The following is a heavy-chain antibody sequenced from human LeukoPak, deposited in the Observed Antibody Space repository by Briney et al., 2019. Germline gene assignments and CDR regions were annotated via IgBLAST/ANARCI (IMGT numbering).Heavy chain of an antibody. V-gene: IGHV1-2*02. CDR3: ARDVGYSGYEYYYYYGMDV. Sequence: GASVKVSCKASGYTFTGYYMHWVRQAPGQGLEWMGWINPNSGGTNYAQKFQGRVTMTRDTSISTAYMEVSSLTSDDTAVYYCARDVGYSGYEYYYYYGMDVWGQGTTVTVSS. J-gene: IGHJ6*02. CDR1: GYTFTGYY. D-gene: IGHD5-12*01. CDR2: INPNSGGT.